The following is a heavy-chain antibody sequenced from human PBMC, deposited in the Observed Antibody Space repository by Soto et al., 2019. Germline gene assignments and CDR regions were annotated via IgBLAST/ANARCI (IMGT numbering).Heavy chain of an antibody. Sequence: QVQLAESGGGVVQPGKSLRLSCTASGFTFSTYGMHWVRQAPGKGLEWVAVIWFDGSNKYHGDSLKGRFTISRDNSKNTLYLQMNNLRAEDTAVYFCGRDGALGDTAVVDSWGQGTLVTVSS. CDR2: IWFDGSNK. J-gene: IGHJ4*02. CDR1: GFTFSTYG. D-gene: IGHD5-18*01. CDR3: GRDGALGDTAVVDS. V-gene: IGHV3-33*01.